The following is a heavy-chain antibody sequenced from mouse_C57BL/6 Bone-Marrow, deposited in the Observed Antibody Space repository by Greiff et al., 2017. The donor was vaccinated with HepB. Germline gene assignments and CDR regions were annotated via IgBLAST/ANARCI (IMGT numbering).Heavy chain of an antibody. J-gene: IGHJ1*03. CDR3: ARGGPTIVTTWYFDV. Sequence: DVKLQESGGGLVKPGGSLKLSCAASGFTFSSYAMSWVRQTPEKRLEWVATISDGGSYTYYPDNVKGRFTISRDKAKNNLYLQMSHLNSEDTAMYYCARGGPTIVTTWYFDVWGTGTTVTVSS. V-gene: IGHV5-4*03. CDR1: GFTFSSYA. D-gene: IGHD2-5*01. CDR2: ISDGGSYT.